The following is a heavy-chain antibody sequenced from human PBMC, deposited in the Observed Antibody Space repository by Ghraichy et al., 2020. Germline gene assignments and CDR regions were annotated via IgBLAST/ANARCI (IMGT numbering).Heavy chain of an antibody. CDR2: IYYSGST. Sequence: SETLSLTCTVSGGSISSYYWSWIRQPPGKGLEWIGYIYYSGSTNYNPSLKSRVTISVDTSKNQFSLKLSSVTAADTAVYYCARGVGWLGEDYFDYWGQGTLVTVSS. V-gene: IGHV4-59*01. D-gene: IGHD6-19*01. J-gene: IGHJ4*02. CDR1: GGSISSYY. CDR3: ARGVGWLGEDYFDY.